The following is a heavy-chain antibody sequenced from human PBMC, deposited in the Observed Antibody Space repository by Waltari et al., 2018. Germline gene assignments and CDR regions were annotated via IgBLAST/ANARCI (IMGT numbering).Heavy chain of an antibody. J-gene: IGHJ4*02. CDR2: INHSGST. D-gene: IGHD1-26*01. CDR3: ARQKWELPSSLDY. CDR1: GGSFSGYY. V-gene: IGHV4-34*01. Sequence: QVQLQQWGAGLLTPSETLSLTCAVYGGSFSGYYWSWIRQPPGKGLEWIGEINHSGSTNYNPSLKSRVTISVDTSKNQFSLKLSSVTAADTAVYYCARQKWELPSSLDYWGQGTLVTVSS.